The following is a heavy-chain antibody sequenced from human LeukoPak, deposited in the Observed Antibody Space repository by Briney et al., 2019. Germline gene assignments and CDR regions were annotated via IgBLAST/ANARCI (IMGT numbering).Heavy chain of an antibody. CDR1: GYSISSDSY. D-gene: IGHD1-26*01. Sequence: PSETLSLTCAVSGYSISSDSYWGWIRQPPGKGLEWVGSIYHSGSTYYNPSLQSRVTISVDTPKNQFSLRLSSVPAADTAVYYCARVSSGSGTYYFDYWGRGTLVSVSS. V-gene: IGHV4-38-2*01. CDR2: IYHSGST. CDR3: ARVSSGSGTYYFDY. J-gene: IGHJ4*02.